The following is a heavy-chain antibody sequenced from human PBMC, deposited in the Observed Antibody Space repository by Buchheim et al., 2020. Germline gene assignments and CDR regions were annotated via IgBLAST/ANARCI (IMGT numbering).Heavy chain of an antibody. V-gene: IGHV4-34*01. CDR1: GGSFSGYY. J-gene: IGHJ5*02. CDR3: AGGFGGSWLRFRVWFDP. D-gene: IGHD5-12*01. CDR2: INHSGST. Sequence: QVQLQQWGAGLLKPSETLSLTCAVYGGSFSGYYWSWIRQPPGKGLEWIGEINHSGSTNYNPSLKSRVTISVDTSKNQFSLRLSSVTAADTAVYYCAGGFGGSWLRFRVWFDPWGQGTL.